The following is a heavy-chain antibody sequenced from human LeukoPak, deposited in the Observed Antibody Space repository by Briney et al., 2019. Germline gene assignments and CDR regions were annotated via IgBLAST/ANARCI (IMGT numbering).Heavy chain of an antibody. CDR2: ISGSGYST. CDR3: AQWSRYFDY. CDR1: GFTFNNYA. Sequence: GGSLRLSCVDSGFTFNNYAMTWVRQAPGKGLEWVSAISGSGYSTYYADSVKGRFTISRDNSKNTLYLQMNSLRAEDTALYFCAQWSRYFDYRGQGTLVTVSS. D-gene: IGHD1-26*01. V-gene: IGHV3-23*01. J-gene: IGHJ4*02.